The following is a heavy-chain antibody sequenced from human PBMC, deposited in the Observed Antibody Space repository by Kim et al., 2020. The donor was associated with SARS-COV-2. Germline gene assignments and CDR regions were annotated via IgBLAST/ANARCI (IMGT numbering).Heavy chain of an antibody. CDR2: IFYSGTT. CDR1: GGSISRYY. CDR3: ARGPPGYSNPWAFDY. J-gene: IGHJ4*02. Sequence: SETLSLTCTVSGGSISRYYWTWIRQPPGKGLEWIGYIFYSGTTNYNPSLKSRVTISVDTSKNQFSLNLSSVTAADTAVYYCARGPPGYSNPWAFDYWGQGTLVTVSS. V-gene: IGHV4-59*01. D-gene: IGHD6-13*01.